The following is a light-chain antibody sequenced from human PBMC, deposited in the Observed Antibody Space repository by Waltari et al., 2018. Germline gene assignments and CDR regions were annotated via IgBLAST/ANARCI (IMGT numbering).Light chain of an antibody. V-gene: IGKV1-39*01. CDR3: QQSYSTPRT. CDR2: AAS. Sequence: DIQMTQPPSSLSASLGYRVTITCRAGQSISTYLNWYQQTPGKAPKPLIYAASSLQTGVPSRFSGSGSGTDFTLTISSLQPEDFATYYCQQSYSTPRTFGQGTKVEIK. J-gene: IGKJ1*01. CDR1: QSISTY.